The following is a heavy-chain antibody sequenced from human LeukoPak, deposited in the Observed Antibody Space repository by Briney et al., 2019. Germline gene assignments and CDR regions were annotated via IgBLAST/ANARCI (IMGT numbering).Heavy chain of an antibody. V-gene: IGHV4-59*08. J-gene: IGHJ6*02. CDR3: ARHVRLATVTKDYYYYGMDV. D-gene: IGHD4-17*01. CDR1: GGSISSYY. Sequence: MPSETLSLTCTVAGGSISSYYWSWIRQPPGKGLEWNGYIYYSGSTNYNPSLKSRATISVDTSKNQFSLKLSSVTAADTAVYYCARHVRLATVTKDYYYYGMDVWGQGTTVTVSS. CDR2: IYYSGST.